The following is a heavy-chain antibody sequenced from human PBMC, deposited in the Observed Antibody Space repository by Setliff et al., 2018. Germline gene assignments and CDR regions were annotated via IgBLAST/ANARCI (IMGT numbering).Heavy chain of an antibody. CDR1: GYTFTNFY. CDR2: INAGNGKT. J-gene: IGHJ5*02. D-gene: IGHD6-19*01. Sequence: GASVKVSCKASGYTFTNFYINWVRQAPGQRLEWMGWINAGNGKTKYSQEFQGRVTITRNTSASTAYMELRSLRSEDMAVYYCARAETWAVAGIFWFDPWGQGTLVTVSS. CDR3: ARAETWAVAGIFWFDP. V-gene: IGHV1-3*03.